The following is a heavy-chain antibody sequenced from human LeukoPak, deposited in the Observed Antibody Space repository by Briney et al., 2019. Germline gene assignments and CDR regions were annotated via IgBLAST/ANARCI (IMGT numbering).Heavy chain of an antibody. CDR3: ATHRTPTGHYDFWSGYCGDYYYYMDV. J-gene: IGHJ6*03. V-gene: IGHV1-69*01. Sequence: SVKVSCKASGGTFSSYAISWVRQAPGQGLEWMGGIIPIFGTANYAQKFQDRVTITADESTSTAYMELSSLRSEDTAVYYCATHRTPTGHYDFWSGYCGDYYYYMDVWGKGTTVTVSS. CDR1: GGTFSSYA. D-gene: IGHD3-3*01. CDR2: IIPIFGTA.